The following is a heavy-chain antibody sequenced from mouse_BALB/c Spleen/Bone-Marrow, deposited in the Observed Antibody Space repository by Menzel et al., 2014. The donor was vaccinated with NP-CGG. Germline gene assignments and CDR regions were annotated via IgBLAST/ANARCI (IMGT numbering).Heavy chain of an antibody. J-gene: IGHJ4*01. V-gene: IGHV5-9*03. CDR3: ARPAYYYGSNYAMDY. D-gene: IGHD1-1*01. CDR2: ISSGGGNT. Sequence: GGGLVKPGGSLKLSCAASGFTFSSYTMSWVRQTPEKRLEWVAAISSGGGNTYYPDSVKGRFTISRDNAKNNLYLQMSSLRSEDTALYYCARPAYYYGSNYAMDYWGQGTSVTVSS. CDR1: GFTFSSYT.